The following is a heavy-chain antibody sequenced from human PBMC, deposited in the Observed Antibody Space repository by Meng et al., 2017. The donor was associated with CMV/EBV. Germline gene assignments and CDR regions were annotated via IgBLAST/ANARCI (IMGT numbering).Heavy chain of an antibody. Sequence: SEPLSLPCTVSGGSISSYYWSWIRQPPGKGLEWIGYIYYSGSTNYNPSRKSRVTISVDTSKNQFSLKLSSVTAADTAVYYCATIVGAEYYFDYWGQGTLVTVSS. CDR3: ATIVGAEYYFDY. D-gene: IGHD1-26*01. CDR2: IYYSGST. V-gene: IGHV4-59*01. J-gene: IGHJ4*02. CDR1: GGSISSYY.